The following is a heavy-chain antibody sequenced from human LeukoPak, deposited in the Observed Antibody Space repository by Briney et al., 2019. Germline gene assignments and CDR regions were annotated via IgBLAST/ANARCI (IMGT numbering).Heavy chain of an antibody. CDR2: IKHSGST. CDR1: GGSFSGYY. D-gene: IGHD2-15*01. J-gene: IGHJ5*02. Sequence: PSETLSLTCAVYGGSFSGYYWSWIRQRPGKGLEWIGEIKHSGSTNYNPSLESRVTTSVDMPKKQFSLKLSSVTAADTAVYCCAREPRRLRPRAWFDPWGQGTLVTVSS. CDR3: AREPRRLRPRAWFDP. V-gene: IGHV4-34*01.